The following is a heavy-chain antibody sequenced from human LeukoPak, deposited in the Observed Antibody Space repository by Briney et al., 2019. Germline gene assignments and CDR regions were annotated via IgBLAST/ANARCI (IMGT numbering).Heavy chain of an antibody. V-gene: IGHV5-51*01. CDR2: IYPGDSDT. CDR3: AIGGDSSTSCYRRFDY. J-gene: IGHJ4*02. CDR1: GYSFTSYW. Sequence: GESLKISCKGSGYSFTSYWIGWVRQMPGKGLEWMGIIYPGDSDTRYSPSFQGQVTISADKSISTAYLQWSSLKASDTAMYYCAIGGDSSTSCYRRFDYWGQGTLVTVSS. D-gene: IGHD2-2*01.